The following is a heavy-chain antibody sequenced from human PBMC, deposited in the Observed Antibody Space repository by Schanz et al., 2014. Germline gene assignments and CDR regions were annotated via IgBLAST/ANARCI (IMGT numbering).Heavy chain of an antibody. J-gene: IGHJ4*02. CDR1: GFTFSSYA. V-gene: IGHV3-23*01. D-gene: IGHD3-10*01. CDR3: ARWFLIRGVILDS. CDR2: ISGSGGST. Sequence: EVQLLESGGGLVQPGGSLRLSCAASGFTFSSYAMSWVRQAPGKWLEWVSAISGSGGSTYYADSVKGRFTISRDNSRDTVYLQMNSLRADDTAMYYCARWFLIRGVILDSWGQGTLVTVSS.